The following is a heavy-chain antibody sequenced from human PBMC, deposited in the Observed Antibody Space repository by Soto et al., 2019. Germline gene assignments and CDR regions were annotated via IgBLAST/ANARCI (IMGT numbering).Heavy chain of an antibody. D-gene: IGHD3-16*01. J-gene: IGHJ5*01. CDR3: ARLIGNSWLDS. Sequence: SETLSLTCAVSGDSISSSNWWSWVRQPPGKGLEWIGEIYHCGSTNYNPSLKSRISINLDTSNNQVSLQLNSVTPDDTAVYYCARLIGNSWLDSWGQGTLVTVSS. CDR1: GDSISSSNW. V-gene: IGHV4-4*02. CDR2: IYHCGST.